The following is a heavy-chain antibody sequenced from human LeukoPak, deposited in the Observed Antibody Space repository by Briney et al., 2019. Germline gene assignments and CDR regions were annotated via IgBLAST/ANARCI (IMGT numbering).Heavy chain of an antibody. J-gene: IGHJ5*02. V-gene: IGHV3-23*01. CDR3: AKDPSTYYGGNDWFDP. D-gene: IGHD4-23*01. CDR2: ISGSGGST. CDR1: GFTFSSYA. Sequence: PGGSLRLSCAASGFTFSSYAMSWVRQAPGKELEWVSAISGSGGSTYYADSVKGRFTISRDNSKNTLYLQMNSLRAEDTAVYYCAKDPSTYYGGNDWFDPWGQGTLVTVSS.